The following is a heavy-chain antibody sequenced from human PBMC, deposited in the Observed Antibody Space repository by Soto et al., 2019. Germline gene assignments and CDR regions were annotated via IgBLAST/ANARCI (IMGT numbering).Heavy chain of an antibody. Sequence: QLQLQESGPGLVKPSETLSLTCTVSGGSISSPGYYWGWIRQPPGKGLEWIGSMYYRGSTFYNASLKSRVTMSGDTSKNQLSLKVNSVTAADTAVYNCARLKCSGGTCYSGFDYWGQGTLVTVAS. CDR2: MYYRGST. CDR3: ARLKCSGGTCYSGFDY. J-gene: IGHJ4*02. V-gene: IGHV4-39*01. CDR1: GGSISSPGYY. D-gene: IGHD2-15*01.